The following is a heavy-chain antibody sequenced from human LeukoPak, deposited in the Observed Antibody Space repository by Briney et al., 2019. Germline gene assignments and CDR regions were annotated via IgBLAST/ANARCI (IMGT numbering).Heavy chain of an antibody. CDR1: GFTFSSYA. Sequence: GGSLRLSCAASGFTFSSYAMRWVRQAPGKGLEWVAVISYDGSNKYYADSVKGRFTISRDSSKNTLYLQMNSLRAEDTAVYYCAGQWLPSKVSYYFDFWGQGTLVTVSS. J-gene: IGHJ4*02. D-gene: IGHD6-19*01. V-gene: IGHV3-30*03. CDR2: ISYDGSNK. CDR3: AGQWLPSKVSYYFDF.